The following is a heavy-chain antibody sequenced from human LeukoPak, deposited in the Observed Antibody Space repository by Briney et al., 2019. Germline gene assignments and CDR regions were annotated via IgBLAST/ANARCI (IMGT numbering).Heavy chain of an antibody. D-gene: IGHD3-16*01. J-gene: IGHJ6*02. CDR3: ARHRGITSHYYGMDI. CDR2: IYYSGST. Sequence: SETLSLTCTVSGGSISSYYWSWIRQPPGKGLEWIGYIYYSGSTNYNPSLKSRVTISVDTSKNQFSLKLSSVTAADTAVYYCARHRGITSHYYGMDIWGQGTTVTVSS. CDR1: GGSISSYY. V-gene: IGHV4-59*08.